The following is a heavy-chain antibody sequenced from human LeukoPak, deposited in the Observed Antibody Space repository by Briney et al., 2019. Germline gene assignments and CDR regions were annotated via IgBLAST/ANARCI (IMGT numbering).Heavy chain of an antibody. CDR1: GFTFSSYW. V-gene: IGHV3-7*01. CDR2: IKQDGSEK. CDR3: VRGGHWFDP. Sequence: GGSLRLSCAASGFTFSSYWTSWVRQAPGKGLEWVANIKQDGSEKYYVDSVKGRFTISRDNAKNSLYLQMNSLRAEDTAVYYCVRGGHWFDPWGQGTLVTVSS. J-gene: IGHJ5*02.